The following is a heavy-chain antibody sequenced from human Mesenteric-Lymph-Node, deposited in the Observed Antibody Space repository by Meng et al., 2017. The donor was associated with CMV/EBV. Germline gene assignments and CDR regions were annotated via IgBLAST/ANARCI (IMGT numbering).Heavy chain of an antibody. D-gene: IGHD3-16*01. CDR2: NYHNGKT. V-gene: IGHV4-4*02. J-gene: IGHJ4*02. CDR1: GGSKTGSNW. CDR3: ARDQGGEVDY. Sequence: CGCGGGSKTGSNWCSWARQPPGQGLGWMGENYHNGKTSYKPSLKIRVTILTDKSKNQFSLNLCSVTGADPAVYYCARDQGGEVDYWGQGNLVTVSS.